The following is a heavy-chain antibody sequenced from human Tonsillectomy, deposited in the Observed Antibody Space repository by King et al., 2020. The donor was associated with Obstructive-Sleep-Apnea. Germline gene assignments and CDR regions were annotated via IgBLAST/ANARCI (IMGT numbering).Heavy chain of an antibody. J-gene: IGHJ6*02. V-gene: IGHV3-7*03. Sequence: VQLVESGGGLVQPGGSLRLSCAASGFTFGNYCMSWVRQAPGKGLEWVANIKEDGGDKYYVDSVKGRFTISRDNAKNSLCLQMNSLRAEDMAVYYCASAHSLGYSFGDNTMDVWGQGTTVTVSS. CDR2: IKEDGGDK. CDR1: GFTFGNYC. CDR3: ASAHSLGYSFGDNTMDV. D-gene: IGHD5-18*01.